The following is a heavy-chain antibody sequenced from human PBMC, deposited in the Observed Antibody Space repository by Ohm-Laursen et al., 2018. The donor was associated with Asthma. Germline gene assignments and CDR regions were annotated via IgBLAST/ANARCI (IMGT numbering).Heavy chain of an antibody. CDR3: AKDMGVAQGVGATEYYYYGMDV. D-gene: IGHD1-26*01. V-gene: IGHV3-30-3*01. CDR1: GFTFRSYA. Sequence: SLRLSCAASGFTFRSYAMHWVRQAPGKGLEWVAVGGSYYDGGLKYYADSVNGRFTVSRDNAKNSLYLQMNSLRAEDTALYYCAKDMGVAQGVGATEYYYYGMDVWGQGTTVTVSS. CDR2: GGSYYDGGLK. J-gene: IGHJ6*02.